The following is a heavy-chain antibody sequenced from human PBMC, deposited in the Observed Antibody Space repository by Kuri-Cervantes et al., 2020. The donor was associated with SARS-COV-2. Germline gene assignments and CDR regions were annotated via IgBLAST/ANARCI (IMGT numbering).Heavy chain of an antibody. V-gene: IGHV4-59*01. CDR1: GGSISSYY. CDR2: IYYSGST. CDR3: ARVKYSSSWYGDWFDP. J-gene: IGHJ5*02. Sequence: GSLRLSCTVSGGSISSYYWSRIRQPPGKGLEWIGYIYYSGSTNYNPSLKSRVTISVDTSKNQFSLKLSSVTAADTAVYYCARVKYSSSWYGDWFDPWGQGTLATVSS. D-gene: IGHD6-13*01.